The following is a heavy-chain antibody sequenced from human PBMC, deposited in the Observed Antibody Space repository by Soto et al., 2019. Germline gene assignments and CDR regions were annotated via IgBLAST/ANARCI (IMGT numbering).Heavy chain of an antibody. J-gene: IGHJ6*02. CDR2: INPSGGST. D-gene: IGHD1-26*01. Sequence: GASVKVSCKASGYTFTSYYMHWVRQAPGQGLEWMGIINPSGGSTSYAQKFQGRVTMTRDTSTSTVYMELSSLRSGDTAVYYCARREEVVVGATLVVYGMDVWGQGTTVTVSS. V-gene: IGHV1-46*01. CDR1: GYTFTSYY. CDR3: ARREEVVVGATLVVYGMDV.